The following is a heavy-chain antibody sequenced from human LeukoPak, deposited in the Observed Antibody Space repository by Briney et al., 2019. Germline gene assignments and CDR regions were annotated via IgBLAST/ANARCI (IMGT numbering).Heavy chain of an antibody. CDR3: ASDYSNCSGGSCYVGGGY. J-gene: IGHJ4*02. CDR1: GYSFTSYG. Sequence: ASVKVSCKASGYSFTSYGIIWVRQAPGQGLEWMGWINPNSGGTNYAQKFQGRVTMTRDTSISTAYMELSRLRSDDTAVYYCASDYSNCSGGSCYVGGGYWGQGTLVTVSS. V-gene: IGHV1-2*02. CDR2: INPNSGGT. D-gene: IGHD2-15*01.